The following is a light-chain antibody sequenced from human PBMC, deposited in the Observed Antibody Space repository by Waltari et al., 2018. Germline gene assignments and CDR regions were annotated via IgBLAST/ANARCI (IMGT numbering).Light chain of an antibody. V-gene: IGLV3-25*03. J-gene: IGLJ3*02. CDR3: QSADSSGTWV. Sequence: SYELTQPPSVSVSPGQTATITCSGDALPKQFAHWYHQKPGQAPGVVIYKDTERPSGTPERFSGSSSGTTVTLTINGVQAEDEADYYCQSADSSGTWVFGGGTKLTVL. CDR2: KDT. CDR1: ALPKQF.